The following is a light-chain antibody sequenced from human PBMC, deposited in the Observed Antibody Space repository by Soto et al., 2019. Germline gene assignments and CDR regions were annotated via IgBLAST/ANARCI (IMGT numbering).Light chain of an antibody. CDR1: RSDIGDSNF. Sequence: QSALTQPASVSGSPGQSVTISCTGPRSDIGDSNFISWYQHSPGKAPRLLIYEVNNRPSGVSRRFSGSKAGNTASLTISGLLEDDEADYFCASFRCGTILVFGSGTKLTVL. V-gene: IGLV2-14*01. CDR3: ASFRCGTILV. CDR2: EVN. J-gene: IGLJ2*01.